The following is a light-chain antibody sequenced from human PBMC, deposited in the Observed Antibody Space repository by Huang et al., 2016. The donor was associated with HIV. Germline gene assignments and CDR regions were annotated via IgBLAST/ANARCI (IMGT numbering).Light chain of an antibody. V-gene: IGKV3-20*01. J-gene: IGKJ2*01. CDR3: QHYGGHQET. CDR2: GAS. CDR1: QSFSSVF. Sequence: EIVLTQSPDTLSLSPGEIATLSCRASQSFSSVFLAWYQQKPGQAPRLLIHGASNRSTVIPDSFRGSGSGTDFTLTISRLEPEDFAVYYCQHYGGHQETFGQGTKLEI.